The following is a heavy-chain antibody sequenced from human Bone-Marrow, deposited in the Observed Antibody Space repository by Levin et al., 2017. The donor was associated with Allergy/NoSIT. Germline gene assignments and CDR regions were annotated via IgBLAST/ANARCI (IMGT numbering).Heavy chain of an antibody. D-gene: IGHD3-3*01. J-gene: IGHJ4*02. CDR2: MYYSGST. CDR1: AGSVSSGGYY. V-gene: IGHV4-31*03. CDR3: ARGNSVSEWSYHFDY. Sequence: SETLSLTCTVSAGSVSSGGYYWTWIRQRPGKGLEWIGYMYYSGSTYYNPSLKSRVTMSVDTSKNQFSLKLSSVTAADTAVYYCARGNSVSEWSYHFDYWGQGMLVTVSS.